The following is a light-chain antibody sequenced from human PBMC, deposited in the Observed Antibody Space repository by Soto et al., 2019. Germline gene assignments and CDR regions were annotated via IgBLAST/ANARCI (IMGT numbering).Light chain of an antibody. CDR2: RAS. Sequence: DIQMTQSPASLSASVGDRVTISCRASQTISTFLNWYQQKPGTAPRLLIYRASSVQSGVPPRFSGSGSGRDFTLTISSLRPEDIATYFCQQSYSSPPWTFGQGTKVDSK. CDR3: QQSYSSPPWT. J-gene: IGKJ1*01. CDR1: QTISTF. V-gene: IGKV1-39*01.